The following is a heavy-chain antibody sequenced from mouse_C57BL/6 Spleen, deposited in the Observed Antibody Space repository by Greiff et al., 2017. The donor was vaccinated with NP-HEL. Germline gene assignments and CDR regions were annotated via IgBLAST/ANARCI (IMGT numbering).Heavy chain of an antibody. CDR1: GYTFTDYN. D-gene: IGHD3-1*01. CDR2: INPNNGGT. CDR3: ARGAFFDY. Sequence: VQLKESGPELVKPGASVKMSCKASGYTFTDYNMHWVKQSHGKSLEWIGYINPNNGGTSYNQKFKGKATLTVNKSSSTAYMELRSLSSEDSAVYYCARGAFFDYWGQDTTLTLSS. J-gene: IGHJ2*01. V-gene: IGHV1-22*01.